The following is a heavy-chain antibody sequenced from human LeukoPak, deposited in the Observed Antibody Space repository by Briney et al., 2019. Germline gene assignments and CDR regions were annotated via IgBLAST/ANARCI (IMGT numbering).Heavy chain of an antibody. Sequence: PSETLSLTCTVSGGSVSSGSYYWSWIRQPPGKGLEWIGYIYYSGSTNYNPSLKSRVTISVDTSKNQFSLKLSSVTAADTAMYYCARDRRYDFWSGYSPSYYYYGMDVWGQGTTVTVSS. CDR3: ARDRRYDFWSGYSPSYYYYGMDV. D-gene: IGHD3-3*01. V-gene: IGHV4-61*01. CDR2: IYYSGST. CDR1: GGSVSSGSYY. J-gene: IGHJ6*02.